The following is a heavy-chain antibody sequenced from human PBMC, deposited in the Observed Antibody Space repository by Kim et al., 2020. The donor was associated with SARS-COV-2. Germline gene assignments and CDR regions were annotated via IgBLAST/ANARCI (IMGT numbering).Heavy chain of an antibody. D-gene: IGHD5-18*01. CDR2: ISSSGSTI. Sequence: GGSLRLSCAASGFTFSSYEMNWVRQAPGKGLEWVSYISSSGSTIYYADSVKGRFTISRDNAKNSLYLQMNSLRAEDTAVYYCARDSTARPLGYWGQGTLVTVSS. CDR1: GFTFSSYE. CDR3: ARDSTARPLGY. J-gene: IGHJ4*02. V-gene: IGHV3-48*03.